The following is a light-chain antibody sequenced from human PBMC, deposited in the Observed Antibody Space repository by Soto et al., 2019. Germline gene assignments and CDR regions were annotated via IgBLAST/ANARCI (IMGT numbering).Light chain of an antibody. V-gene: IGKV3-20*01. J-gene: IGKJ5*01. Sequence: EIVLTQSPGTLSLSPGERATLSCRASQSVSSSYLAWYQQQPGHAPRLLIYGATSRTTGITDRFSGSGSGTDFTLTISSREPEDFAVYYCQQYGSSPPITFGQGTRLEIK. CDR2: GAT. CDR3: QQYGSSPPIT. CDR1: QSVSSSY.